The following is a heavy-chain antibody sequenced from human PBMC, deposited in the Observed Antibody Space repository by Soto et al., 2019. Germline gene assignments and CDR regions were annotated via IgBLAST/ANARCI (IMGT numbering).Heavy chain of an antibody. Sequence: QVQLQESGPGLVKPSGTLSLTCAVSGGSISSSNWWSWVRQPPGKGLEWIGEIYHSGSTNYNPSLKRRATISVDKSKPQFSLKLSSVTAADTAVYYCASLPATSDFDYWGQGTLVTVSS. CDR1: GGSISSSNW. V-gene: IGHV4-4*02. CDR3: ASLPATSDFDY. D-gene: IGHD2-2*01. CDR2: IYHSGST. J-gene: IGHJ4*02.